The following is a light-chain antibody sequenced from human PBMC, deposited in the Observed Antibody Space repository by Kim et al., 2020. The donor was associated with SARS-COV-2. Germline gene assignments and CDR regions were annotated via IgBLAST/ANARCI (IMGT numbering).Light chain of an antibody. CDR1: SGRIASNF. CDR3: QSGRL. V-gene: IGLV6-57*03. Sequence: ESPGKTVPISCARSSGRIASNFVQWYQQRPGSAPTSVIYEDNQRPSWVPDRFSGSIDDSSNSASLTISGLKTEDEADYYCQSGRLFGGGTQLTVL. J-gene: IGLJ2*01. CDR2: EDN.